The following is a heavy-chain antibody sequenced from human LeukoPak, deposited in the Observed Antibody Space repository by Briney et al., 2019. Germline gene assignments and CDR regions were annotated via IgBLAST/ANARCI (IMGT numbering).Heavy chain of an antibody. J-gene: IGHJ6*02. CDR3: ANYWSGYSAYYYYGMDV. D-gene: IGHD3-3*01. Sequence: GGSLRLSCAASGFTFSSYAMSWVRQAPGKGLEWVSAISGSGGSTYYADSVKGRFTISRDNSKNTLYLQMNSLRAEDTAVYYCANYWSGYSAYYYYGMDVWGQGTTVTVSS. V-gene: IGHV3-23*01. CDR2: ISGSGGST. CDR1: GFTFSSYA.